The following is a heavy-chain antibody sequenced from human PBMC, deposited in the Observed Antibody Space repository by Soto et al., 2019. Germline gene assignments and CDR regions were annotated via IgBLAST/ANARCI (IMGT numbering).Heavy chain of an antibody. CDR2: IYYSGSA. V-gene: IGHV4-30-4*01. D-gene: IGHD1-1*01. CDR1: DGSISSDDYY. Sequence: QVQLQESGPGLVKPSQTLSLTCTVSDGSISSDDYYWSWIRQPPGKGLEWIGYIYYSGSAYYNPSLKSRVTMSVDTSKNQFSLKMNSVTAAHTAVYYCSRAGLERRTLDYWGQGTLVTVSS. CDR3: SRAGLERRTLDY. J-gene: IGHJ4*02.